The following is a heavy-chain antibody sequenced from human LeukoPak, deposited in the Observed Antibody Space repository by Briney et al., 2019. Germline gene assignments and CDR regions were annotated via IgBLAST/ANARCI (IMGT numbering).Heavy chain of an antibody. CDR2: LYSDGNT. J-gene: IGHJ4*01. Sequence: PGGSLRLSRAASGFTVITNDMTWVRQAPGKGLEWVSVLYSDGNTKYADSVQGRFTISRDNSKNTLYLEMNSLSPDDTAVYYCARGVEPLAANTLAYWGHGTLVTVSS. D-gene: IGHD1-14*01. CDR3: ARGVEPLAANTLAY. V-gene: IGHV3-53*01. CDR1: GFTVITND.